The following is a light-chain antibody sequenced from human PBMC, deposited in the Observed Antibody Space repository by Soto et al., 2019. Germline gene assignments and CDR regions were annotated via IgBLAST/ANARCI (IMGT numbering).Light chain of an antibody. CDR1: HGISSC. J-gene: IGKJ4*01. V-gene: IGKV1D-8*02. CDR3: QQHNSSPLT. CDR2: EAS. Sequence: IQITQSPSLLSGSAGDRVTISCRMSHGISSCLAWYQQKPGKAPELLIYEASTLQSGVPSRFSGSGSGTDFTLTIGRLEPEDFAVYYCQQHNSSPLTFGQGTKVDIK.